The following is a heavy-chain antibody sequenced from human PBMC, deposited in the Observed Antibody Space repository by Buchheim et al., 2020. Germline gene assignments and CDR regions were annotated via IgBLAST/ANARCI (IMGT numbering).Heavy chain of an antibody. Sequence: QLQLQESGPGLVKPSETLSLTCTVSGGSIRSFNNYWGWIRQPPGGGLEWIGSIYYTGSTYYNPSLKSRVTHFVDTSKNQLSLKLSSVTAADTAVYFCARTGDSGYYFYYFDYWGQGSL. CDR3: ARTGDSGYYFYYFDY. D-gene: IGHD3-22*01. V-gene: IGHV4-39*01. J-gene: IGHJ4*02. CDR1: GGSIRSFNNY. CDR2: IYYTGST.